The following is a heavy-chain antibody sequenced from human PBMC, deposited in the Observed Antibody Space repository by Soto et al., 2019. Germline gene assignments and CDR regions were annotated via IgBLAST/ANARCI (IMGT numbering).Heavy chain of an antibody. D-gene: IGHD3-10*01. CDR1: GGSLSNYY. V-gene: IGHV4-59*01. CDR3: TRRSRWYYYGTASYYNLWFDS. CDR2: IFYSGST. J-gene: IGHJ5*01. Sequence: SETLSLPRTGSGGSLSNYYWGWVRQPPGRGLGCIGHIFYSGSTNYNPALKSRVTISVDTSKSQFSLKLSSVTAADTAVYFCTRRSRWYYYGTASYYNLWFDSWGQGTLVTAPQ.